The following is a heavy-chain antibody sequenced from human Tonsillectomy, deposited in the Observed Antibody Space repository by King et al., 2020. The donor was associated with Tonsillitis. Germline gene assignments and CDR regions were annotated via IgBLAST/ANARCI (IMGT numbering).Heavy chain of an antibody. V-gene: IGHV3-30*04. J-gene: IGHJ3*02. CDR1: GFTFSSYA. CDR2: ISYDGSNI. CDR3: ARDPPYASDAFDI. Sequence: QLVQSGGGVVQPGRSLRLSCAASGFTFSSYAMHWVRQAPGKGLEWVAVISYDGSNIYYADSVKGRFTISRDNSKNTLYLQMNSLRAEDTAVYYCARDPPYASDAFDIWGQGTMVTVSS.